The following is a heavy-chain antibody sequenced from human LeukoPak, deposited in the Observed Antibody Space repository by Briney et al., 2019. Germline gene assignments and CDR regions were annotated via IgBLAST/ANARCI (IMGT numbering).Heavy chain of an antibody. CDR2: INPNSGGT. CDR3: AREGYSYGYPPNDY. V-gene: IGHV1-2*02. D-gene: IGHD5-18*01. CDR1: GYTFTGYY. J-gene: IGHJ4*02. Sequence: ASVKVSCKASGYTFTGYYMHWVRQAPGQGLEWMGWINPNSGGTNYAQKFQGRVTMTRDTSISTAYMELSRLRFDDTAVYYCAREGYSYGYPPNDYWGQGTLVTVSS.